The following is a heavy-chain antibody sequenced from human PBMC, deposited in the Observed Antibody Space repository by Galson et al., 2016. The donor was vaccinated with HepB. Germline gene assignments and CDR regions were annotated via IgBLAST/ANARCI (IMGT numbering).Heavy chain of an antibody. D-gene: IGHD2-2*01. Sequence: SETLSLTCTVSGGSIRGSNYYWGWIRQPPGKGLEWIGSIHYSGSTHDNPSLKSRLTMSVDTSKNQFSLKLSSVTATDTAVYYCARHGGYQLLFDYWGQGTLVTVSS. CDR3: ARHGGYQLLFDY. CDR2: IHYSGST. CDR1: GGSIRGSNYY. J-gene: IGHJ4*02. V-gene: IGHV4-39*01.